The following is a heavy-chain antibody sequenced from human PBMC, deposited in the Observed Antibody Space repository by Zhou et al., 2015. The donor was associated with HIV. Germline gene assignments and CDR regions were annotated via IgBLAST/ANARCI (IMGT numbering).Heavy chain of an antibody. CDR1: GGTFSSYA. D-gene: IGHD5-18*01. J-gene: IGHJ5*02. V-gene: IGHV1-69*01. CDR2: IIPIFGTA. CDR3: ARLGPRVVGATLGYSYGDNWFDP. Sequence: LVQSGTEVRKPGSSVKVSCKASGGTFSSYAISWVRQAPGQGLEWMGGIIPIFGTANYAQKFQGRVTITADESTSTAYMELSSLRSEDTAVYYCARLGPRVVGATLGYSYGDNWFDPWGQGTLVTVSS.